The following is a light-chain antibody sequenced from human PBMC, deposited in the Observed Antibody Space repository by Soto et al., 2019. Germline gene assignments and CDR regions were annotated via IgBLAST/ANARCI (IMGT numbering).Light chain of an antibody. CDR2: GAS. Sequence: EIVMTQSPAALSVSPGERATLSCRASQSVGSNVAWYQQKPGQAPRLLIYGASTRDTGVPARFSGSGSETEFTLTISSLQSEDFAVYYCQQYNNWPPWTFGQGTKVDIK. V-gene: IGKV3-15*01. CDR3: QQYNNWPPWT. CDR1: QSVGSN. J-gene: IGKJ1*01.